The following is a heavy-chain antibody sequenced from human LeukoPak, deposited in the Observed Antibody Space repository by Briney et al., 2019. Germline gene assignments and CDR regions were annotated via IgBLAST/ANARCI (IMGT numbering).Heavy chain of an antibody. J-gene: IGHJ4*02. CDR3: ARGSPGDDY. V-gene: IGHV1-2*02. Sequence: GASVKVSCKASGYTFTSYVITWVRQAPGQGLEWMAWINPNNGDTNFAQKFQGRVTMTRDTSISTAYMELSRLRSDDTAVYYCARGSPGDDYWGQGTLVTVSS. CDR2: INPNNGDT. CDR1: GYTFTSYV. D-gene: IGHD4-17*01.